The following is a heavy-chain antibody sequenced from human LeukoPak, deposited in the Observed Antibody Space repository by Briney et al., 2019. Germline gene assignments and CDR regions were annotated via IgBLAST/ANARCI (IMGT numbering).Heavy chain of an antibody. D-gene: IGHD1-26*01. Sequence: SETLSLTCTVSRDSIGSFYWSWIRQPAGKGLEWIRDIYHSGSTNYNPSLKSRVTISLDTSKDQFFLKMRSVTAADTAVYYCARAGTSGSYGYYFDYWGQGTLVTVSS. CDR2: IYHSGST. CDR3: ARAGTSGSYGYYFDY. J-gene: IGHJ4*02. V-gene: IGHV4-59*01. CDR1: RDSIGSFY.